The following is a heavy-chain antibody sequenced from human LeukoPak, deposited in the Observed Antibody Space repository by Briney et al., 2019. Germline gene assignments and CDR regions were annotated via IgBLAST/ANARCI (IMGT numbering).Heavy chain of an antibody. J-gene: IGHJ2*01. CDR3: ARGRSPDYWYFDL. CDR2: ISHNGSSK. Sequence: GGSLRLSCAASGFVFGDYAMHWVRQAPGKGLEWAALISHNGSSKYYADSVRGRFTISRDNSNTLYLEMNSLRPEDTAVFYCARGRSPDYWYFDLWGRGTSVTVSS. CDR1: GFVFGDYA. V-gene: IGHV3-30-3*01.